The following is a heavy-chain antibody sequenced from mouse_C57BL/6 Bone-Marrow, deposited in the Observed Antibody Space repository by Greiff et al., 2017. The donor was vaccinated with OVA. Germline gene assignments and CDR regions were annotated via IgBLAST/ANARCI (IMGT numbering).Heavy chain of an antibody. CDR1: GFNIKDDY. CDR2: IDPENGDT. Sequence: VQLKESGAELVRPGASVKLSCTASGFNIKDDYMHWVKQRPEQGLEWIGWIDPENGDTEYASKFQGKATITADTSSNPAYLQRSSLTSEDTAVYYCTANWDWFAYWGQGTLVTVSA. J-gene: IGHJ3*01. D-gene: IGHD4-1*02. V-gene: IGHV14-4*01. CDR3: TANWDWFAY.